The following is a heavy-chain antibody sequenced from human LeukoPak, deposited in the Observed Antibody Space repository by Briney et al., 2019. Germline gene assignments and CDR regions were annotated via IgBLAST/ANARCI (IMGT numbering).Heavy chain of an antibody. D-gene: IGHD6-13*01. J-gene: IGHJ4*02. CDR1: GFTFSTYW. V-gene: IGHV3-7*01. Sequence: SGGSLRLSCAVSGFTFSTYWMSWVRQAPGKGLEWVANIKHDGSDKYYVDSVKGRFTISRDNSKNTLYLQMNSLRPEDTALYYCAKGGGTGYSSSWYSNWGQGTLVTVSS. CDR2: IKHDGSDK. CDR3: AKGGGTGYSSSWYSN.